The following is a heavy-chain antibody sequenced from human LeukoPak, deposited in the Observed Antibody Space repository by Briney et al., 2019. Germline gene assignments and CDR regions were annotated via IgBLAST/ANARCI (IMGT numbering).Heavy chain of an antibody. V-gene: IGHV3-64D*06. CDR3: TRDSALLGVAFDL. Sequence: GGSLRLSYSASGFPFNTYAIHWVRQAPGKGLEYVAGISSNGDNTDFADSAKGRFTISRDNSKSTLFLQMNSLRAEDTAVYFCTRDSALLGVAFDLWGQGTVVTVSS. D-gene: IGHD2-15*01. J-gene: IGHJ3*01. CDR2: ISSNGDNT. CDR1: GFPFNTYA.